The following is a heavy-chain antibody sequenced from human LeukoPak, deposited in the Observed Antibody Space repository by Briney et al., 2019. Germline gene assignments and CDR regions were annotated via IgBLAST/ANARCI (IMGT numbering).Heavy chain of an antibody. D-gene: IGHD2-2*02. CDR3: ARDGCSSTSCYTPYQFDY. CDR1: GFTFSDYY. V-gene: IGHV3-11*01. CDR2: ISSSGSTI. J-gene: IGHJ4*02. Sequence: GGSLRLSCAASGFTFSDYYMSWIRQAPGKGLEWVSYISSSGSTIYYADSVKGRFTISRDNAKSSLYLQMNSLRAEDTAVYYCARDGCSSTSCYTPYQFDYWGQGTLVTVSS.